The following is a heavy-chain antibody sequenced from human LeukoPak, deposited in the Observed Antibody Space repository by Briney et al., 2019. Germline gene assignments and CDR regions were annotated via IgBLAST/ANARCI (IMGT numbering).Heavy chain of an antibody. CDR3: ATGVVTGTSR. V-gene: IGHV3-15*01. CDR1: RITFRNAW. Sequence: PGGSLRLSCAVSRITFRNAWMSWVRQPPGKGLAWVDRIRSKTEGETKEYAASVKGRFTISRDDSRSRLYLQMNSLKTEDTAVYYCATGVVTGTSRWGQGTLVTVSS. D-gene: IGHD1-1*01. CDR2: IRSKTEGETK. J-gene: IGHJ4*02.